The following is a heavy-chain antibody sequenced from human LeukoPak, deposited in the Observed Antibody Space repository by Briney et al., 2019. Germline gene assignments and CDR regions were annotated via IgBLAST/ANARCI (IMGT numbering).Heavy chain of an antibody. V-gene: IGHV4-39*07. D-gene: IGHD6-19*01. Sequence: PSETLSLTCTVSGASISSSTYYWGWIRQPPGKGLEWIGSASYSGNTYYNPSLKSRVTILVDTSKNQFSLKLSSVTAADTAVYYCASTTGGAVAGFRDYWGQGTLVTVSS. CDR3: ASTTGGAVAGFRDY. J-gene: IGHJ4*02. CDR2: ASYSGNT. CDR1: GASISSSTYY.